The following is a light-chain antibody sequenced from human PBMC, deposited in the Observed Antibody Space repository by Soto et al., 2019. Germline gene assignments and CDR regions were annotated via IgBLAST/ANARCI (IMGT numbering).Light chain of an antibody. CDR1: QSVRSS. CDR2: DAS. CDR3: QQRSSWPGT. Sequence: IVLTQSPATLSLSPGERATLSCRASQSVRSSLAWYQQQPGQAPRLLIYDASNRATGIPGRFSGSGSGTDFTLTISSLDPEDFAVYYCQQRSSWPGTFXLGTKVDI. V-gene: IGKV3-11*01. J-gene: IGKJ1*01.